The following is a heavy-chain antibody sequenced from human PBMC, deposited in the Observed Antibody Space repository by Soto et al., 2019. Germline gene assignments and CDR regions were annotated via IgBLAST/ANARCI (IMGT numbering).Heavy chain of an antibody. Sequence: QVQLVESGGGVVQPGRSLRLSCAGSGFSFSSYTMHWVRQAPGKGLEWVALISFDSSNKYYAASVKGRFSISRDNSKNTVFLQMDSLRPDDTAPYYCARDRLRLGELSLIGYFDYWGQGTLVTVSS. CDR3: ARDRLRLGELSLIGYFDY. J-gene: IGHJ4*02. CDR2: ISFDSSNK. V-gene: IGHV3-30*01. CDR1: GFSFSSYT. D-gene: IGHD3-16*02.